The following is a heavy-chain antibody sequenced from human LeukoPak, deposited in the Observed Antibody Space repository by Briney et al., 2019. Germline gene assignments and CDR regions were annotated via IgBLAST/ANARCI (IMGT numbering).Heavy chain of an antibody. J-gene: IGHJ4*02. D-gene: IGHD3-3*01. Sequence: PGGSLRLSCAASGFTFSSYAMHWVRQAPGKGLEWVAVISYDGSNKYYADSVKGRFTISRDNSKNTLYLQMNSLRPEDTAVYYCARDEGLDYWGQGTLVTVSS. CDR1: GFTFSSYA. CDR3: ARDEGLDY. V-gene: IGHV3-30-3*01. CDR2: ISYDGSNK.